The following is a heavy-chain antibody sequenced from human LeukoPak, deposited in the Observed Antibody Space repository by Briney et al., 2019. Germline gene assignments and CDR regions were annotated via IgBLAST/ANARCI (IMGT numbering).Heavy chain of an antibody. Sequence: SETLSLTCAVYGGSFSGYYWSWIRQPPGKGLEWIGEINHSGSTNYDPSLKSRVTISVDTSKNQFSLKLSSVTAADTAVYYCAREKPRYSSGWYLDYWGQGTLVTVSP. CDR2: INHSGST. CDR3: AREKPRYSSGWYLDY. D-gene: IGHD6-19*01. CDR1: GGSFSGYY. V-gene: IGHV4-34*01. J-gene: IGHJ4*02.